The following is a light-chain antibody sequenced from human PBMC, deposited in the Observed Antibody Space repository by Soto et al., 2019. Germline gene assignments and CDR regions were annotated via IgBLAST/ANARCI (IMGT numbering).Light chain of an antibody. V-gene: IGKV3-11*01. CDR1: QSVGSY. CDR2: DAS. Sequence: EILMTQSPATLSLSPGERATLSCRASQSVGSYLAWYQQKPGQAPRLLIYDASHRATGIPARFSGSGSGTDFTLTISSLEPEDFEVYYCQQRYNWPRITFGQGTRLEIK. CDR3: QQRYNWPRIT. J-gene: IGKJ5*01.